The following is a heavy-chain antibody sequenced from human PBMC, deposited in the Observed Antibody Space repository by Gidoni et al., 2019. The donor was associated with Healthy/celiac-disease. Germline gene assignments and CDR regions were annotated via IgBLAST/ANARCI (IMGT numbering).Heavy chain of an antibody. V-gene: IGHV3-53*01. J-gene: IGHJ6*02. CDR1: GFTVSSNY. Sequence: GFTVSSNYMSWVRKGPGKGLERASVIYSGGSTSYAYSVKGRFTISRDKSKNTLYLQMNSRRAEDTAVYDCASCGTWPGRYYYGMDVWGQGTTVTVSS. CDR3: ASCGTWPGRYYYGMDV. D-gene: IGHD1-26*01. CDR2: IYSGGST.